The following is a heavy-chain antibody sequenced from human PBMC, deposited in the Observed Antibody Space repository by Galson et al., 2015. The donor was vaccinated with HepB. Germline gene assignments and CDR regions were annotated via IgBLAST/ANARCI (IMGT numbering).Heavy chain of an antibody. CDR3: GGARHYYYYYGMDV. CDR2: ISYDGSNK. Sequence: SLRLSCAASGFTFSSYGMHWVRQAPGKGLEWVAVISYDGSNKYYADSVKGRFTISRDNAKNSLYLQMNSLRAEDTAVYYCGGARHYYYYYGMDVWGQGTTVTVSS. V-gene: IGHV3-30*03. J-gene: IGHJ6*02. CDR1: GFTFSSYG.